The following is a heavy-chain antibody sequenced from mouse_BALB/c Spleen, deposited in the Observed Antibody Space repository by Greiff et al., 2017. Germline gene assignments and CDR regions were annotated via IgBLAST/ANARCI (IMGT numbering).Heavy chain of an antibody. V-gene: IGHV5-17*02. CDR2: ISSGSSTI. CDR1: GFTFSSFG. Sequence: EVHLVESGGGLVQPGGSRKLSCAASGFTFSSFGMHWVRQAPEKGLEWVAYISSGSSTIYYADTVKGRFTISRDNPKHTLFLQMTSLRSEDTAVYYCARWGADYAMDYWGQGTSVTVSS. J-gene: IGHJ4*01. CDR3: ARWGADYAMDY.